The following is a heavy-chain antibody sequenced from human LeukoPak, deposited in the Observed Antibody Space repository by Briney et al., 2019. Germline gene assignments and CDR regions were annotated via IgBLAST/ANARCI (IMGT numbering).Heavy chain of an antibody. V-gene: IGHV1-69*13. D-gene: IGHD3-10*01. Sequence: GASVKVSCKASGYTFTSYAMNWVRQAPGQGLEWMGGIIPIFGTANYAQKFQGRVTITADESTSTAYMELSSLRSEDTAVYYCARFPMVRGVKAFDYWGQGTLVTVSS. J-gene: IGHJ4*02. CDR3: ARFPMVRGVKAFDY. CDR2: IIPIFGTA. CDR1: GYTFTSYA.